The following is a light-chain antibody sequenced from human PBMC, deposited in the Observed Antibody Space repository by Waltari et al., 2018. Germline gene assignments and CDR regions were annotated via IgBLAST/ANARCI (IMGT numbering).Light chain of an antibody. Sequence: QSALTQPPSASGTPGQTVTIFCSGGNSNIGSNVVNLYQQVPGTAPKLLIHSNTYRPSGVPDRFSGSKSGTSASLAISGLQSDDEGDYYCATWDDRLTGVVFGGGTQVTVL. CDR3: ATWDDRLTGVV. V-gene: IGLV1-44*01. J-gene: IGLJ2*01. CDR1: NSNIGSNV. CDR2: SNT.